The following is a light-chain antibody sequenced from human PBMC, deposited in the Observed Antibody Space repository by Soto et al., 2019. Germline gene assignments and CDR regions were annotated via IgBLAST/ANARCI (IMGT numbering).Light chain of an antibody. CDR2: DAS. V-gene: IGKV3-11*01. CDR3: QQRSNWPPYT. CDR1: QSFSSY. J-gene: IGKJ2*01. Sequence: EIVLTQSPATLSLSPGERATLSCRASQSFSSYLACYQQNPGQAPRPLIYDASNRATGTQARFSGSGSGTDFPLTISSLEPEDFAVYYCQQRSNWPPYTFGQGTKLEIK.